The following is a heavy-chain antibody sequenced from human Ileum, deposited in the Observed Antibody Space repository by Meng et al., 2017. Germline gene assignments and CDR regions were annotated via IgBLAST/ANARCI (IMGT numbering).Heavy chain of an antibody. J-gene: IGHJ4*02. V-gene: IGHV1-8*01. CDR3: ARRTQSTGTALGY. D-gene: IGHD1-1*01. CDR1: GFIFSSYD. CDR2: MNPNSGNT. Sequence: QVQLVRSGPEAKKPGASVTVSCKASGFIFSSYDINWVRQAPRQGLEWMGWMNPNSGNTGFAQKFQDRITMTRDTSINTAYMELSSLTSEDTAVYYCARRTQSTGTALGYWGQGTLVTVSS.